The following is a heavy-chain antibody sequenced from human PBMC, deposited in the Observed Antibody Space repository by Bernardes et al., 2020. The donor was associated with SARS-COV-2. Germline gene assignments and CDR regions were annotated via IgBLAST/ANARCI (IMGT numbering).Heavy chain of an antibody. D-gene: IGHD3-22*01. V-gene: IGHV1-69*13. Sequence: SVKVSCKASGGTFSSYAISWVRQAPGQGLEWMGGIIPIFGTANYAQKFQGRVTITADESTSTAYMELSSLRSEDTAVYYCHSWGGYYDSSGYPSPDAFDIWGQGTMVTVSS. CDR1: GGTFSSYA. J-gene: IGHJ3*02. CDR3: HSWGGYYDSSGYPSPDAFDI. CDR2: IIPIFGTA.